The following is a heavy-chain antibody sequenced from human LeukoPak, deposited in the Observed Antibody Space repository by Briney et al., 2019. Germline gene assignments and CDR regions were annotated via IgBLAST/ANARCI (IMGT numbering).Heavy chain of an antibody. J-gene: IGHJ5*02. V-gene: IGHV1-69*13. Sequence: ASVKVSCKASGGTFSSYAISWVRQAPGQGLEWMGGIIPIFGTANYAQKFQGRVTITADESTSTAYMELSSLRSEDTAVYYCARRGVVWYNWLDPWGQGTLVTVSS. D-gene: IGHD3-3*01. CDR3: ARRGVVWYNWLDP. CDR2: IIPIFGTA. CDR1: GGTFSSYA.